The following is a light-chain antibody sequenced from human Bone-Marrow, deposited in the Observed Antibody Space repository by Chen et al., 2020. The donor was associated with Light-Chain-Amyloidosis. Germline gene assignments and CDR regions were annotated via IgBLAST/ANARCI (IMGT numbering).Light chain of an antibody. V-gene: IGLV3-21*02. Sequence: SYVLTQPSSVSVAPGQTATIACGGNNIGSTSVHWYQQTPGQAHILVVYDDSDQSSGIPERLSGSNSGNTATLTISRVEAGDEADYYCQVWDRSSDRPVFGGGTKLTVL. CDR3: QVWDRSSDRPV. CDR1: NIGSTS. J-gene: IGLJ3*02. CDR2: DDS.